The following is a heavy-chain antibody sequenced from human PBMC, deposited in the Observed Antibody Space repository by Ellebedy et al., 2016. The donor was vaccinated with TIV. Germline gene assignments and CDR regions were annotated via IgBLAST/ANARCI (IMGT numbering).Heavy chain of an antibody. D-gene: IGHD2-21*02. Sequence: GGSLRLXCAASGFTFDDYAMFWVRQAPGKGLEWVSGITWISRIIGYADSVKGRFTISRDNAKNSLYLQMNSLRVEDTALYYCARDMSDCDAMDVWGQGTTVTVSS. CDR1: GFTFDDYA. CDR2: ITWISRII. J-gene: IGHJ6*02. CDR3: ARDMSDCDAMDV. V-gene: IGHV3-9*01.